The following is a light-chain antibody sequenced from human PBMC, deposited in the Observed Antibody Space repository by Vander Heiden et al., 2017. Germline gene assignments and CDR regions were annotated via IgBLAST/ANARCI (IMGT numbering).Light chain of an antibody. CDR3: MQALQTPVT. CDR2: LGS. CDR1: QSLLHSNGYNY. J-gene: IGKJ3*01. Sequence: DIVMTQSPLSLPVPPGEPASISCRSSQSLLHSNGYNYLDWYLQKQGPSPQLLIYLGSNRASGVPDRFSGSGSGTDFTLKISRVEAEDVGVYYCMQALQTPVTFGPGTKVDIK. V-gene: IGKV2-28*01.